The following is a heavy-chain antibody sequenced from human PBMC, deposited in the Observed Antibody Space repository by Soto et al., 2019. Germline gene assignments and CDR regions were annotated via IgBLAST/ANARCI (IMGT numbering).Heavy chain of an antibody. V-gene: IGHV1-69*12. CDR3: ASGSTWLYSGPVDY. D-gene: IGHD2-2*01. CDR2: IIPIFNTT. J-gene: IGHJ4*02. Sequence: QVQLVQSGAEVKKPGSSVKVSCKASGGTFSTYTIGWVRQAPGQGLEWMGGIIPIFNTTNYAQKFQGGVTRTADESTSTAYMELSSLKSDDTAVYYWASGSTWLYSGPVDYWGQGTLVTVSS. CDR1: GGTFSTYT.